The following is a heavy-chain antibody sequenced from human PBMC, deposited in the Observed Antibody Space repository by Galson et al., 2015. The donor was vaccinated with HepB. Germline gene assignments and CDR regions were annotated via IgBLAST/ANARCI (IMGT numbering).Heavy chain of an antibody. Sequence: SLRLSCAASGFTFSSYAMHWVRQAPGRGPEWVAVISYDGRSKYYADSVKCRLTISRDNSKKTLYLQMNSLRAEDTAVYYCARGRDIVAVPAVKRHGLDVWGQGTTVTVSS. CDR3: ARGRDIVAVPAVKRHGLDV. CDR1: GFTFSSYA. D-gene: IGHD2-2*01. CDR2: ISYDGRSK. J-gene: IGHJ6*02. V-gene: IGHV3-30*04.